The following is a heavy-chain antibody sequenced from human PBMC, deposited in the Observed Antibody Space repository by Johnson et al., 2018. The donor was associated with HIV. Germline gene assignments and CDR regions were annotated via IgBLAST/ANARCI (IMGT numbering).Heavy chain of an antibody. CDR3: AKDMGYGGNPGAFDI. J-gene: IGHJ3*02. D-gene: IGHD4-23*01. CDR2: LNWNGGGT. Sequence: EQLVESGGGVVRPGGSLRLSCAASGFTFDDYGMSWVRQVPGKGLEWVSGLNWNGGGTGYADSVKGRLTISRENAKNSLSLQMNSLRAEDTALYYCAKDMGYGGNPGAFDIWGQGTMVTVSS. CDR1: GFTFDDYG. V-gene: IGHV3-20*04.